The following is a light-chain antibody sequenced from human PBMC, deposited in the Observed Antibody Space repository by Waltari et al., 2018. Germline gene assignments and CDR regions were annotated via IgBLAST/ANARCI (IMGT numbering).Light chain of an antibody. J-gene: IGKJ1*01. CDR3: QQTYTTPGWT. V-gene: IGKV1-39*01. CDR1: QTISTY. CDR2: AAS. Sequence: DIQMTQSPSSLSASVGDRVRITCRASQTISTYLSWYQQKPGNAPKLLIYAASSLQSGVPSTFSGSGSGTDFTLTISSLQPDDVATYYCQQTYTTPGWTFGQGTRLEIK.